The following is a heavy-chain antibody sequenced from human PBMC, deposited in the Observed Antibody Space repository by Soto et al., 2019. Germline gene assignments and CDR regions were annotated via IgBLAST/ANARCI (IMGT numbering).Heavy chain of an antibody. CDR3: ARDSFGDPSKDV. CDR1: GGTFSSYA. CDR2: LIPIFGTE. V-gene: IGHV1-69*13. D-gene: IGHD3-16*01. J-gene: IGHJ6*02. Sequence: GASVKVSCKASGGTFSSYAISWVRQAPGQGLEWRGGLIPIFGTENYAQKFQGRVTITADESTSTAYMELRSLRSEDTAVYYCARDSFGDPSKDVWGQGTTVTAP.